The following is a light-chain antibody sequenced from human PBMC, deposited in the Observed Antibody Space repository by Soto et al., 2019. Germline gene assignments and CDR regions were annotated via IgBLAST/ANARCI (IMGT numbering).Light chain of an antibody. CDR3: CSYAGTNTYV. Sequence: QSALTQPASVSGSPGQSITISCTGTSSDVGHYDLVSWYQKHPDKAPQLMIYKGTKRPSGVSHRFSGSKSGNTASLTISGLQAEDEADYYCCSYAGTNTYVFGVGTKVTVL. V-gene: IGLV2-23*01. CDR1: SSDVGHYDL. J-gene: IGLJ1*01. CDR2: KGT.